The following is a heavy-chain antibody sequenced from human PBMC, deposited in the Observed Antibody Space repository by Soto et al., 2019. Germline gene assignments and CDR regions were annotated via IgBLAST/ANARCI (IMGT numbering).Heavy chain of an antibody. CDR1: GFTFSSYG. V-gene: IGHV3-33*01. J-gene: IGHJ6*03. D-gene: IGHD2-2*01. CDR3: VRGLQHIVVVPAAISNYYYYYYMDV. CDR2: IWYDGSNK. Sequence: PGGSLRLSCAASGFTFSSYGMHWVRQAPGKGLEWVAVIWYDGSNKYYADSVKGRLTISRDNSKNTLYLQMNSLRAEDTAVYYCVRGLQHIVVVPAAISNYYYYYYMDVWGKGTKVTVSS.